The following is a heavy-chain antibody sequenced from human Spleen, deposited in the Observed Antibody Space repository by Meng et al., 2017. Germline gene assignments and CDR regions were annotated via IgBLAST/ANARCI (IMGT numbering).Heavy chain of an antibody. V-gene: IGHV1-3*01. Sequence: ASVKVSCKASGGTFSSYAIHWVRQAPGQRLEWMGWINAGNDYTKYSPNFQGRVTITRDTSASTVYMELSSLKSEDTAVYYCARVGPYYFDYWGLGTLVTSPQ. CDR2: INAGNDYT. J-gene: IGHJ4*02. CDR1: GGTFSSYA. CDR3: ARVGPYYFDY.